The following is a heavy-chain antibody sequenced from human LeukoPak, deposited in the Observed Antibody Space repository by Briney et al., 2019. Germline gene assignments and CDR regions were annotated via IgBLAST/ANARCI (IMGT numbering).Heavy chain of an antibody. J-gene: IGHJ6*04. V-gene: IGHV3-74*01. CDR2: INSDGSST. D-gene: IGHD2-2*01. CDR1: GFTFSSYW. CDR3: ARDVNQRPYYYGMDV. Sequence: PGGSLRLSCAASGFTFSSYWMHWVRQAPGKGLVWVSRINSDGSSTSYADSVKGRFTISRDSAKNTLYLQMNSLRAEDTAVYYCARDVNQRPYYYGMDVWGKGTTVTVSS.